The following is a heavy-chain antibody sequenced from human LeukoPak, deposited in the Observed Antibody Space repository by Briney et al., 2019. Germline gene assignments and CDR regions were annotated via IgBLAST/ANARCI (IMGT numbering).Heavy chain of an antibody. CDR2: ISSSSSFI. CDR3: ARDSGWRYYDSSGYFPFDY. J-gene: IGHJ4*02. V-gene: IGHV3-21*01. Sequence: GGSLRLSCAASGFTFSSYSMNWVRQAPGKGLEWVSSISSSSSFIYYADSAKCRFTISRDNAKNSLYLQMNSLRAEDTAVYYFARDSGWRYYDSSGYFPFDYWGQGTLVTVSS. CDR1: GFTFSSYS. D-gene: IGHD3-22*01.